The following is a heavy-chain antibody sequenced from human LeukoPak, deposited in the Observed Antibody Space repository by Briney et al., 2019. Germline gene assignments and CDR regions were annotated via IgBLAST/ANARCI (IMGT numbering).Heavy chain of an antibody. Sequence: ASVKVSCKASGYTFTSYGISWVRQAPGQGLEWMGWISAYNGNTNYAQKLQGRVTMTTDTSTSTAYMELRSLRSDYTAVYYCARVYGDYAANWFDPWGQGTLVTVSS. D-gene: IGHD4-17*01. J-gene: IGHJ5*02. CDR3: ARVYGDYAANWFDP. CDR2: ISAYNGNT. CDR1: GYTFTSYG. V-gene: IGHV1-18*01.